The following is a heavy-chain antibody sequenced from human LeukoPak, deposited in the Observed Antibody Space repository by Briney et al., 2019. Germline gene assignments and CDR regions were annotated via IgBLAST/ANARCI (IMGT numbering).Heavy chain of an antibody. CDR3: ARERQWELSPFDY. CDR1: GDSFSSVTDY. V-gene: IGHV4-39*07. D-gene: IGHD1-26*01. CDR2: GDYSGST. Sequence: SETLSLTCSVSGDSFSSVTDYWAWIRQPPGKGLEWIASGDYSGSTYYNPSLKSRVTISVDTSKNQFSLKLSSVTAADTAVYYCARERQWELSPFDYWGQGTLVTVSS. J-gene: IGHJ4*02.